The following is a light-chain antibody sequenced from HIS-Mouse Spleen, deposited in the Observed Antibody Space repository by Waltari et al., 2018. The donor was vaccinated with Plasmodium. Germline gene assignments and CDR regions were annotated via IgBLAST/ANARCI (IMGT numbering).Light chain of an antibody. CDR3: CSYAGSSTFV. Sequence: SALTQPASVSGSPGQSITLSCTGPSSDVGSYNLFSWYQQHPGKAPKLMIYEGSKRPSGVSNRFSGSKSGNTASLTISGLQAEDEADYYCCSYAGSSTFVFGGGTKLTVL. J-gene: IGLJ3*02. CDR2: EGS. CDR1: SSDVGSYNL. V-gene: IGLV2-23*03.